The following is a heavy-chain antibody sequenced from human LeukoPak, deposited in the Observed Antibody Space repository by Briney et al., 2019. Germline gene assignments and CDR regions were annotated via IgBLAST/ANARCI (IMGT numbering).Heavy chain of an antibody. V-gene: IGHV3-30*02. J-gene: IGHJ4*02. CDR1: GFTFNDYA. CDR3: AKNRPIASAGTSIFDY. CDR2: IRYDGTNK. D-gene: IGHD6-13*01. Sequence: GGSLRLSCAASGFTFNDYAMNWVRQAPGKGLEWVAFIRYDGTNKYYADSVKGRFTVSRDNSNNMLYLEMSSLRVDDTAVYYCAKNRPIASAGTSIFDYWGQGTLVTVSS.